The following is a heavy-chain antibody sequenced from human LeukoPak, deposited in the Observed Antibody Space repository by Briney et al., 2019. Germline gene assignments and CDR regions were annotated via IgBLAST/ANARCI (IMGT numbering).Heavy chain of an antibody. V-gene: IGHV4-39*01. CDR1: GGSISGGSISSGGYY. J-gene: IGHJ4*02. Sequence: PSETLSLTCTVSGGSISGGSISSGGYYWGWIRQAPGKGLEWIGSIYYSGSTYYNLSLKSRVTISVDTSKNQFSLKLSSVTAADTAVYYCARHEGIAVVLDWGQGTLVTVSS. CDR2: IYYSGST. D-gene: IGHD6-19*01. CDR3: ARHEGIAVVLD.